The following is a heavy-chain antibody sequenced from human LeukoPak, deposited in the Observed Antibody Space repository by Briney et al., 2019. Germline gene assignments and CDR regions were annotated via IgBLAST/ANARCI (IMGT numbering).Heavy chain of an antibody. J-gene: IGHJ5*02. CDR2: ISTDSSTM. Sequence: GGSRRLSCAASGFTFSNYDMNWVRQAPGMGLEWVSYISTDSSTMYYADSVKGRFTISRDNAQNSLYLQMSSLRAEDTAVYYCARGPPLFDPWGQGTLVSVSS. CDR1: GFTFSNYD. CDR3: ARGPPLFDP. V-gene: IGHV3-48*01.